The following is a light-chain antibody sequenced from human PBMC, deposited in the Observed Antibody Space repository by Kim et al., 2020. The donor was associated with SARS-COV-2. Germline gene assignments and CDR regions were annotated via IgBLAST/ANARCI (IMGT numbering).Light chain of an antibody. Sequence: SYELTQPPSVSVAPGKTARITCGGNNIGSKSVHWYQQKPGQAPVLVIYYDSDRPSGIPERFSGSNSGNTATLTISRVEAGDEADYYCQVWDSSSDPLFG. CDR2: YDS. J-gene: IGLJ2*01. V-gene: IGLV3-21*04. CDR1: NIGSKS. CDR3: QVWDSSSDPL.